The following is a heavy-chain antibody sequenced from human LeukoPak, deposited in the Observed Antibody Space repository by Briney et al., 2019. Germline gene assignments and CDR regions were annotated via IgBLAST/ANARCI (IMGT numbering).Heavy chain of an antibody. J-gene: IGHJ4*02. CDR2: ISSSGGSI. CDR1: GFTFSDYY. CDR3: ARGGEMATTHYFDY. V-gene: IGHV3-11*01. D-gene: IGHD5-24*01. Sequence: GSLRLSCAASGFTFSDYYMSWVRQAPGKGLEWVSYISSSGGSIYYADSVKGRFTISRENAKNSLYLQMNSLRAEDTAVYYCARGGEMATTHYFDYWGQGTLVTVSS.